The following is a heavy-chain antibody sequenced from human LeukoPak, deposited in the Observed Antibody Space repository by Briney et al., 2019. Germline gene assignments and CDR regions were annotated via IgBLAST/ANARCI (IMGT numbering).Heavy chain of an antibody. Sequence: GGSLRLSCAASGFTFSDYYMSWIRQAPGRGLEWVAFIRYDGTDKYYADSVKGRFTISRDNSENTVSLQLNSLRVEDTAVYYCGKGLAYTYPYSGNMDVWGKGTTVTISS. CDR2: IRYDGTDK. CDR1: GFTFSDYY. J-gene: IGHJ6*03. V-gene: IGHV3-30*02. D-gene: IGHD5-18*01. CDR3: GKGLAYTYPYSGNMDV.